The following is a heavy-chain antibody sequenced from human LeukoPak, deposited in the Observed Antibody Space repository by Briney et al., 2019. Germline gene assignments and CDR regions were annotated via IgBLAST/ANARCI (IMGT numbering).Heavy chain of an antibody. CDR3: AREYYSDWFDP. CDR2: IYASGST. J-gene: IGHJ5*02. Sequence: SQTLSLTCTVSGGSISSGDYYWSWIRQPAGRGLEWIGRIYASGSTNYNPSLKSRVTISVDTSKNQFSLRLNSVTAADTAMYYCAREYYSDWFDPWGQGTLVTVSS. V-gene: IGHV4-61*02. CDR1: GGSISSGDYY. D-gene: IGHD2/OR15-2a*01.